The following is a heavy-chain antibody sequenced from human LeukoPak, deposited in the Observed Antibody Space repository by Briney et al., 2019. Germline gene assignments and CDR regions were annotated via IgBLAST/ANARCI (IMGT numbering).Heavy chain of an antibody. D-gene: IGHD3-10*01. Sequence: PSQTLSLTCAVSGVSISSVGYAWGWIRQPPGKGVEWIGYIYHSGSTYYNPSLKSRVTISVDRSKNQFSLKLSSVTAADTAVYYCASTYYYGSGSYSFSVLHPLDPWGQGTLVTVSS. V-gene: IGHV4-30-2*01. CDR1: GVSISSVGYA. CDR3: ASTYYYGSGSYSFSVLHPLDP. CDR2: IYHSGST. J-gene: IGHJ5*02.